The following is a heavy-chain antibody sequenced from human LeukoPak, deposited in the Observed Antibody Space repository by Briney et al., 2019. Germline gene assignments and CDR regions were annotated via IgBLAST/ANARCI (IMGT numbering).Heavy chain of an antibody. D-gene: IGHD2/OR15-2a*01. CDR3: ARGKSIDY. J-gene: IGHJ4*02. CDR1: GGSFSGYY. V-gene: IGHV4-34*01. CDR2: INHSGST. Sequence: SETQSLTCAVYGGSFSGYYWSWIRQPPGKGLEWIGEINHSGSTNYNPSLKSRVTISVDTSKNQSSLKLSSVTAADTAVYYCARGKSIDYWGQGTLVTVSS.